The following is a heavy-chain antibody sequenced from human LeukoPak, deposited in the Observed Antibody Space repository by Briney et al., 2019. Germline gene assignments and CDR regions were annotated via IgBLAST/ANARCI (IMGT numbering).Heavy chain of an antibody. D-gene: IGHD7-27*01. J-gene: IGHJ6*03. Sequence: GGSLRLSCAASGFTFSSYSMNWVRQAPGKGLEWVSSISSSSSYIYYADSVKGRFTISRDNAKNSLYLQMNSLRAEDTAVYYCAGVTGDRSYYYYMDVWGKGTTVTVSS. CDR1: GFTFSSYS. CDR3: AGVTGDRSYYYYMDV. CDR2: ISSSSSYI. V-gene: IGHV3-21*01.